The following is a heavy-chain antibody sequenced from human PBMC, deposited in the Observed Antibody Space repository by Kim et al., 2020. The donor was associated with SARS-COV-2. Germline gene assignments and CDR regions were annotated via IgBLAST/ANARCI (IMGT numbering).Heavy chain of an antibody. J-gene: IGHJ5*02. CDR2: INHSGST. D-gene: IGHD6-13*01. CDR1: GGSFSGYY. V-gene: IGHV4-34*01. Sequence: SETLSLTCAVYGGSFSGYYWSWIRQPPGKGLEWIGEINHSGSTNYNPSLKSRVTISVDTSKNQFSLKLSSVTAADTAVYYCARGRIPRYTYERYSSSWYGWFDPWGQGTLVTVSS. CDR3: ARGRIPRYTYERYSSSWYGWFDP.